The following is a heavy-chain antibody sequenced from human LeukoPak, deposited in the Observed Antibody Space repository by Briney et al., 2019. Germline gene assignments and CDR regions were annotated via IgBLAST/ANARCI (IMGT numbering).Heavy chain of an antibody. D-gene: IGHD3-3*01. CDR1: GYTFTGYY. Sequence: ASVKVSCKASGYTFTGYYMHWVRQAPGQGLEWMGRINPNSGGTNYAQKFQGRVTMTRDTSISTAYMELSRLRSDDTAVYYCARGALLRFLEWLFDYWGQGTLSPSPQ. V-gene: IGHV1-2*06. CDR2: INPNSGGT. J-gene: IGHJ4*02. CDR3: ARGALLRFLEWLFDY.